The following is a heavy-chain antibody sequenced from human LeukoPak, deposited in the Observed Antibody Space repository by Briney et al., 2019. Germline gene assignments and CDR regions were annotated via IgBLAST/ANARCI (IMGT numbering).Heavy chain of an antibody. CDR2: ISYDGSNK. V-gene: IGHV3-30*18. D-gene: IGHD3-3*01. J-gene: IGHJ4*02. Sequence: GGSLRLSCAASGFTFSSYGMHWVRQAPGKGLEWVAVISYDGSNKYYADSVKGRFTISRDNSKNTLYLQMNSLRAEDTAVYYCAKDYYDFWSGYYAPTSGFDYWGQGTLVTVSS. CDR3: AKDYYDFWSGYYAPTSGFDY. CDR1: GFTFSSYG.